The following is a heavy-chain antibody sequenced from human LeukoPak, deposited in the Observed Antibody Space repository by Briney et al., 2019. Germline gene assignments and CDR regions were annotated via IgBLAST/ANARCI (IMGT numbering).Heavy chain of an antibody. CDR2: ISGSGGDI. CDR1: GFPFCSYA. J-gene: IGHJ4*02. CDR3: ARALWFGTSLDY. D-gene: IGHD3-10*01. V-gene: IGHV3-23*01. Sequence: PGGSLRLSWAASGFPFCSYAMSWVRQAPGKGLEWVSTISGSGGDIYYADSVKGRFTISRDNSKNTLYLQMNSLRAEDTAVYYCARALWFGTSLDYWGQGTLVTVSS.